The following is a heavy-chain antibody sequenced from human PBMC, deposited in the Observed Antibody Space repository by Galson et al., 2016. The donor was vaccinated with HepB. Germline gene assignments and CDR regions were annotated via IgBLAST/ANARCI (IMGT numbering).Heavy chain of an antibody. CDR3: ARERAGGIGAPISAFDL. D-gene: IGHD3-10*01. V-gene: IGHV5-51*01. J-gene: IGHJ3*01. Sequence: QSGAEVKKPGESLKISCKGSGYNFLTSWIGWVRQMPGKGLEWMAMIYPSDSDTSYSPSLQGQVTMSVDKSSSTAYLQWSSLKASDTAIYYCARERAGGIGAPISAFDLWGQGTMVTVSS. CDR1: GYNFLTSW. CDR2: IYPSDSDT.